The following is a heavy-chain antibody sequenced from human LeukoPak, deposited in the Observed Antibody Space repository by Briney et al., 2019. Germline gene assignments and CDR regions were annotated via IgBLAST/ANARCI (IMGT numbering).Heavy chain of an antibody. D-gene: IGHD2-8*01. V-gene: IGHV1-8*02. CDR1: GGTFTSYA. Sequence: ASVKVSCKTSGGTFTSYAITWVRQAPGQGLEWMGWINPNSGHAGYLHKFQGRVTMTRNTSITTAYMDLSSLRSEDTAVYYCARGRRYCSNAACYSNYYYMDVWGTGTTVTVSS. CDR2: INPNSGHA. J-gene: IGHJ6*03. CDR3: ARGRRYCSNAACYSNYYYMDV.